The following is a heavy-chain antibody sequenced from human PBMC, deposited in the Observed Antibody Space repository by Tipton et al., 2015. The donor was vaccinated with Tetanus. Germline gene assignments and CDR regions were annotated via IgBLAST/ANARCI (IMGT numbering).Heavy chain of an antibody. CDR3: ARGLPRAPSYLDY. CDR1: GASISSSRRFD. CDR2: ISYSGST. D-gene: IGHD3-16*01. V-gene: IGHV4-39*07. Sequence: LRLSCTVSGASISSSRRFDCGWIRQPPGKGLEWIGTISYSGSTSYSPSLKSRVTMSVDTSRNQFSLNLTSVTAADTAVYFCARGLPRAPSYLDYWGQGKQVTVSS. J-gene: IGHJ4*02.